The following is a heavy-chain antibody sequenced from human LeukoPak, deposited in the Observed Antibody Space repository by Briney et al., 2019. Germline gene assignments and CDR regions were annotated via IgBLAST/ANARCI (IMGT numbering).Heavy chain of an antibody. Sequence: ASVKVSCKASGYTFTSYAMHWVRQAPGQRLEWMAWINAGNGNTRYSQKFQGRVTITRDTSASTAYMELSSLRSEDTAVYYCARERWHCRVNCYSVYYYALDVWGQGTTVTVSS. D-gene: IGHD2-15*01. CDR2: INAGNGNT. V-gene: IGHV1-3*01. J-gene: IGHJ6*02. CDR1: GYTFTSYA. CDR3: ARERWHCRVNCYSVYYYALDV.